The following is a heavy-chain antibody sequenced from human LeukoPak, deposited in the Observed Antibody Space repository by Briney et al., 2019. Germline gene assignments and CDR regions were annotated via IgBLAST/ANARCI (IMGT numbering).Heavy chain of an antibody. CDR2: ISGSGGNT. V-gene: IGHV3-23*01. J-gene: IGHJ4*02. Sequence: GGSLRLSCAASGFTLTSYAMSWVRQAPGKGLEWVSLISGSGGNTFYPGSVKGRFTISRDNSKNTLYLQMDSLRAEDTAIYFCARDGDILGTTIDFWGQGTLVTVSS. CDR1: GFTLTSYA. CDR3: ARDGDILGTTIDF. D-gene: IGHD5-12*01.